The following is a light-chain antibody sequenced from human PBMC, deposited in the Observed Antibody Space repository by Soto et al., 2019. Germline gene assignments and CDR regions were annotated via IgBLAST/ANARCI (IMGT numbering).Light chain of an antibody. CDR2: GAS. Sequence: ILLTYPSATLSLSPVERATLSSRASQSVSSNLAWYQQKPGQAPRLLIYGASTRATGISARFSGSGSGTEFTLTISSLQSEDFGVYYCQQYNNWWTFGQGTKVDI. V-gene: IGKV3-15*01. CDR1: QSVSSN. J-gene: IGKJ1*01. CDR3: QQYNNWWT.